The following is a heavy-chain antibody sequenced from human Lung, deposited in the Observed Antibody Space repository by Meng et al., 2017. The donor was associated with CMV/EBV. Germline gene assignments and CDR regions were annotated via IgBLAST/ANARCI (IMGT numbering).Heavy chain of an antibody. V-gene: IGHV3-11*04. Sequence: GESLKISCAASGFTFSDYYMSWIRQAPGKGPEWVSYISSSGSTIYYADSVKGRFTVSRDNAKNSLYLQMNSLRAEDTAVYYCARERYSNYGLDYWGQGNRVTGAS. CDR2: ISSSGSTI. CDR1: GFTFSDYY. D-gene: IGHD4-11*01. CDR3: ARERYSNYGLDY. J-gene: IGHJ4*02.